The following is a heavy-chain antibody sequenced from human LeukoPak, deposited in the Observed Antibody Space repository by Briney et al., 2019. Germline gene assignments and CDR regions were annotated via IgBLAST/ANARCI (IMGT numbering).Heavy chain of an antibody. Sequence: ASETLSLTCTVSDDSISNYYWSWIRQPPGKGLEWIGYIFYSGSTNYNPSFKGRLTISVDTSKKQFSLKLSSVTAADTAVYYCARAKKGVAGFFDYWGQGTLVTVSS. CDR2: IFYSGST. CDR1: DDSISNYY. D-gene: IGHD6-19*01. V-gene: IGHV4-59*01. J-gene: IGHJ4*02. CDR3: ARAKKGVAGFFDY.